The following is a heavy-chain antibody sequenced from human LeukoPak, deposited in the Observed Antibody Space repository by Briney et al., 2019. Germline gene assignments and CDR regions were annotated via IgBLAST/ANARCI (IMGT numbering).Heavy chain of an antibody. CDR1: GGSISSYY. D-gene: IGHD3-3*01. V-gene: IGHV4-59*01. J-gene: IGHJ3*02. Sequence: PSETLSLTCTVSGGSISSYYWSWIRQPPGKGLEWIGYIYYSGSTNYNPSLKSRVTISVDTSKNQFSLKLSSVTAADTAVYYCARATPYDFWSGYYRNAFDIWGQGTMVTVSS. CDR3: ARATPYDFWSGYYRNAFDI. CDR2: IYYSGST.